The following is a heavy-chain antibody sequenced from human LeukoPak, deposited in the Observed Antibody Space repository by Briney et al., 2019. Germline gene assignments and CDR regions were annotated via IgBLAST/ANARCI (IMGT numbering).Heavy chain of an antibody. V-gene: IGHV4-38-2*02. D-gene: IGHD6-19*01. CDR1: GYSISSGYY. Sequence: SETLSLTCTVSGYSISSGYYWGWIRQPPGKGLGWIGSIYHSGSTYYNPSLKSRVTISVDTSKNQFSLKLRSVTAADTAVYYCARSIAVAGRFDPWGQGTLVTVSS. CDR3: ARSIAVAGRFDP. CDR2: IYHSGST. J-gene: IGHJ5*02.